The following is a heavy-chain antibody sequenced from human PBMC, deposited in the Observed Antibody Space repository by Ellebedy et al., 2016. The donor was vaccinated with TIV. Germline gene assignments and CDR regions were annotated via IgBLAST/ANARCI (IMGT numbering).Heavy chain of an antibody. CDR3: ARAHY. CDR1: GFTFRSEW. Sequence: PGGSLRLSCAASGFTFRSEWMSWVRQAPGQGLEWVANIKDDGSEKDYVDLVKGRFTISRDNAKNSLYLQMNNLRVEDTAVYYCARAHYWGQGTLVTVSS. J-gene: IGHJ4*02. CDR2: IKDDGSEK. V-gene: IGHV3-7*01. D-gene: IGHD3-10*01.